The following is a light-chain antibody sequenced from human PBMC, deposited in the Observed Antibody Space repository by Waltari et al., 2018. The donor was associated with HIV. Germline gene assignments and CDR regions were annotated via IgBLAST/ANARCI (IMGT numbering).Light chain of an antibody. CDR1: SRNVGSDDL. Sequence: QSALTQPASVSGSPGQSITISCSGTSRNVGSDDLVSWYQPHPGEAPKLIIYEVTQRPSGVSNRFSGSKSGSTASLTISGLQAEDEADYYCCSCPRSGIRYVFGTGTKVTVL. J-gene: IGLJ1*01. CDR3: CSCPRSGIRYV. CDR2: EVT. V-gene: IGLV2-23*02.